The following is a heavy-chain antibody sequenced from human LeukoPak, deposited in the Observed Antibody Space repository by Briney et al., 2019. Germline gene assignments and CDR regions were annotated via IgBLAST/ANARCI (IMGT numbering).Heavy chain of an antibody. J-gene: IGHJ4*02. CDR1: GGSISSGDDY. D-gene: IGHD5-24*01. CDR2: IYYSGST. CDR3: ARDRGDGYNYLLDY. Sequence: PSQTLSLTCTVSGGSISSGDDYWSWIRQPPGKGLEWVGYIYYSGSTYYNPSLKSRLTISLDTSTNQFSLTLTSVTAADTAVYYCARDRGDGYNYLLDYWGQGTLVTVSS. V-gene: IGHV4-30-4*01.